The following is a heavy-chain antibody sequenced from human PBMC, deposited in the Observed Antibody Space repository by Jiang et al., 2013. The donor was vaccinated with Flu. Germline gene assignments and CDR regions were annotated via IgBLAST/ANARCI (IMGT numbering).Heavy chain of an antibody. CDR2: IDPSDSYT. D-gene: IGHD5-24*01. V-gene: IGHV5-10-1*01. J-gene: IGHJ3*02. CDR1: GYSFTSNW. Sequence: SLKISCKGSGYSFTSNWISWVRQMPGKGLEWMGRIDPSDSYTNYSPSFQGHVTISADKSISTAYLQWSSLKASDTAIYYCARRGGYRYAFDIWGQGTMVTVSS. CDR3: ARRGGYRYAFDI.